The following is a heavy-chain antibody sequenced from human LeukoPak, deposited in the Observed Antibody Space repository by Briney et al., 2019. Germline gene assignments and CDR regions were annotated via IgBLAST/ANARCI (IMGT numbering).Heavy chain of an antibody. J-gene: IGHJ4*02. D-gene: IGHD5-24*01. CDR3: ARDYKYAFDN. CDR2: IGIDSGNT. CDR1: GFTFSDYS. Sequence: GGSLSLSCAASGFTFSDYSMNWVRQAPGKGLEWISYIGIDSGNTNYADSVKGRFTISGDKAKNSLYLQMNSLRVEDTAVYYCARDYKYAFDNWGQGTLVTVSS. V-gene: IGHV3-48*01.